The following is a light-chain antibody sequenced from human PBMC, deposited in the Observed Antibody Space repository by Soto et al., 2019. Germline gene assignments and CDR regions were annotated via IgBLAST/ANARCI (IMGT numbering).Light chain of an antibody. CDR3: MQALQTWT. Sequence: DMVMTQSPLSLPVTPGEPASISCRSSQSLLHSNGYNYLDWYLQKPGQSPQLLIYLGSNRASGVPDRCSGSGSGTDFKPKISRVESEDVGVYYCMQALQTWTFGQGTKVEIK. CDR2: LGS. J-gene: IGKJ1*01. V-gene: IGKV2-28*01. CDR1: QSLLHSNGYNY.